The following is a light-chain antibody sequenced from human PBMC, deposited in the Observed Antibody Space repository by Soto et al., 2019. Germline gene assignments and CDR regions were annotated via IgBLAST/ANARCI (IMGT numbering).Light chain of an antibody. Sequence: QSALTQPPSASGSPGQSVTISCTGTSSDVGGYNYVSWYQQHPGKAPKLMIYEVTNRPSGVASRFSGSKSGNTASLTISGLQAEDEADYYCISYTGSSASYVFGTGTKVTVL. J-gene: IGLJ1*01. CDR1: SSDVGGYNY. V-gene: IGLV2-14*01. CDR2: EVT. CDR3: ISYTGSSASYV.